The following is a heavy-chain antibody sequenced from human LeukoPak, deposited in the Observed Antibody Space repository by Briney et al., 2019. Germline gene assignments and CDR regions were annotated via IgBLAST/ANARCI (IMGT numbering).Heavy chain of an antibody. CDR2: ISSSGESP. CDR3: AKKSRDGYNPFDY. J-gene: IGHJ4*02. Sequence: QSGGSLRLSCAASGFTFSRYAMSWVRQAPRKGLEWGCGISSSGESPYYTDSVKGRFTISRDNSKNTLYLEINSLRAEDTAVYYCAKKSRDGYNPFDYLGQGTLVTVSS. CDR1: GFTFSRYA. V-gene: IGHV3-23*01. D-gene: IGHD5-24*01.